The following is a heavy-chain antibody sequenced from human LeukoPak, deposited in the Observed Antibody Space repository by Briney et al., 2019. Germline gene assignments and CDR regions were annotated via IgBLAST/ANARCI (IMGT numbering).Heavy chain of an antibody. Sequence: PGGSLRLSCAASGFTFSSYWMRWVRQAPGKELEWVASIKQDGSEKYYVDSVKGRFTISRDNAKNSLYLQMNSLRAEDTAVYYCARERRTVTHKGGVDYWGQGTPVTVSS. J-gene: IGHJ4*02. CDR3: ARERRTVTHKGGVDY. D-gene: IGHD4-17*01. V-gene: IGHV3-7*01. CDR1: GFTFSSYW. CDR2: IKQDGSEK.